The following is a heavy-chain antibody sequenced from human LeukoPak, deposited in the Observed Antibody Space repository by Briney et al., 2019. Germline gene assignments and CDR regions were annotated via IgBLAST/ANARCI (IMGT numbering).Heavy chain of an antibody. CDR2: IGSGGSNI. D-gene: IGHD3-22*01. J-gene: IGHJ3*02. CDR3: ARETRDTSGHGSFDI. V-gene: IGHV3-48*03. Sequence: GGSLSLSCPASGFTFSGYEMHWIRQAPGKGPDWLAYIGSGGSNIASAASVQGPFAISRDNAKNSLSLQMTSLRAEDTAVYYCARETRDTSGHGSFDIWGQGTMVTVS. CDR1: GFTFSGYE.